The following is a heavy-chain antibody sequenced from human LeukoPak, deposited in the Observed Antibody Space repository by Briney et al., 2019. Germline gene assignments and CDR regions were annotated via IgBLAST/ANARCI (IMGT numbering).Heavy chain of an antibody. D-gene: IGHD3-10*01. CDR1: DDSISSRTFY. J-gene: IGHJ4*02. V-gene: IGHV4-39*01. CDR2: FKSGDTT. CDR3: ARQRAWFGEWAFDN. Sequence: PSETLSLTCTVSDDSISSRTFYWSWIRQPPGRGLEWIGSFKSGDTTYYMSSLKSRVTLFVDTSRKQFSLELTSVTAADTAVYYCARQRAWFGEWAFDNWGQGTLVTVSS.